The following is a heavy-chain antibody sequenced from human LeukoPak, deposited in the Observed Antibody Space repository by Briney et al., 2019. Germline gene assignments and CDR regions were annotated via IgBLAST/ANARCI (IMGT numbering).Heavy chain of an antibody. V-gene: IGHV3-11*01. CDR1: GFTFSDFY. CDR3: AKVSASYDSSGWFDYYGMDV. Sequence: GGSLRLSCTGSGFTFSDFYMSWIRQAPGKGLEWVSYISGSGTTIYYADSVKGRFTISRDNSKNTLYLQMNSLRAEDTAVYYCAKVSASYDSSGWFDYYGMDVWGQGTTVTVSS. J-gene: IGHJ6*02. D-gene: IGHD3-22*01. CDR2: ISGSGTTI.